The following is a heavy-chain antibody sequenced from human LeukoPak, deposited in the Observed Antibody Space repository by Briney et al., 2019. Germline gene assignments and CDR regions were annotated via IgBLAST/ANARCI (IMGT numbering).Heavy chain of an antibody. V-gene: IGHV3-23*01. Sequence: PGGSLRLSCAASGFTFSSYAMSWVRQAPGKGLEWVSVISGSGGTTYYADSVKGRLTISRDDSKNTLYLQMNSLRAEDTAVYYCAKEDYYDSSGYPHWGQGTLVTVSS. D-gene: IGHD3-22*01. J-gene: IGHJ4*02. CDR2: ISGSGGTT. CDR1: GFTFSSYA. CDR3: AKEDYYDSSGYPH.